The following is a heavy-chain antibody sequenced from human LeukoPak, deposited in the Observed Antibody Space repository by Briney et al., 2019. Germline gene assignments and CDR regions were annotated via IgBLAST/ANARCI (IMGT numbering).Heavy chain of an antibody. CDR1: GGSISSSSYY. CDR2: IYYGGST. Sequence: PSETLSLTCTVSGGSISSSSYYWGWIRQPPGKGLEWIGSIYYGGSTYYNPSLKSRVTISVDTSRNQFFLNLSSVTAADTAVYYCARNIVGANYFDYWGQGTLVTVSS. V-gene: IGHV4-39*01. J-gene: IGHJ4*02. D-gene: IGHD1-26*01. CDR3: ARNIVGANYFDY.